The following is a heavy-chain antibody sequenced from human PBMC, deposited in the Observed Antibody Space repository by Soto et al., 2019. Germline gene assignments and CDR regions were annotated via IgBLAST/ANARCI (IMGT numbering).Heavy chain of an antibody. CDR1: GGSFSGYY. V-gene: IGHV4-34*01. D-gene: IGHD2-2*01. CDR2: INHSGST. J-gene: IGHJ6*02. CDR3: ARGVYCSSTSCYWGMDV. Sequence: QVQLQQWGAGLLKPSETLSLTCAVYGGSFSGYYWSWIRQPPGKGLEWIGEINHSGSTNYNPSLKSRVTISVDTSKNQFSLKLSSVTAADTAVYYGARGVYCSSTSCYWGMDVWGQGTTVTVSS.